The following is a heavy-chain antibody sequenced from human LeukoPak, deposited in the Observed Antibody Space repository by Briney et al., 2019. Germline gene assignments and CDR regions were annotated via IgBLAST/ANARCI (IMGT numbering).Heavy chain of an antibody. Sequence: ASVKVSCKASGYTFTGYYMHWVRQAPGQGLEWIGWINPNSGGTNYAQKFQGRVTMTRDTSISTAYMELSRLRSDDTAVYYCARESWGYCSSTSCNGFGAFDIWGQGTMVTVSS. CDR1: GYTFTGYY. J-gene: IGHJ3*02. CDR2: INPNSGGT. V-gene: IGHV1-2*02. D-gene: IGHD2-2*01. CDR3: ARESWGYCSSTSCNGFGAFDI.